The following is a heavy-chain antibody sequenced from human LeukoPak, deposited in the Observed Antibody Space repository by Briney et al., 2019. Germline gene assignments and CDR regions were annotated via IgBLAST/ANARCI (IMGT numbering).Heavy chain of an antibody. CDR1: GYTFNKNA. CDR3: ARRSPSADAFDI. CDR2: LNTKTGTP. J-gene: IGHJ3*02. V-gene: IGHV7-4-1*02. Sequence: ASVKVSCKASGYTFNKNAINWVRQAPGQGLEWMGWLNTKTGTPTYAQGFTGRFVFSLDISVSTAHLQISSLKADDTAVYYCARRSPSADAFDIWGQGTMVTVSS.